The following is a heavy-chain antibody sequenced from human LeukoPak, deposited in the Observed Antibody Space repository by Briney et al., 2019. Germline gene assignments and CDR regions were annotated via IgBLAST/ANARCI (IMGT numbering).Heavy chain of an antibody. CDR3: ANPRYDSSGYYYVD. D-gene: IGHD3-22*01. V-gene: IGHV1-2*06. CDR1: GYTFTGYY. Sequence: GASVKVSCKASGYTFTGYYMHWVRQAPGQGLEWMGRINPNSGGTNYAQKFQGRVTITRDTSASTGYMELSSLRSEDTAVYYCANPRYDSSGYYYVDWGQGTLVTVSS. J-gene: IGHJ4*02. CDR2: INPNSGGT.